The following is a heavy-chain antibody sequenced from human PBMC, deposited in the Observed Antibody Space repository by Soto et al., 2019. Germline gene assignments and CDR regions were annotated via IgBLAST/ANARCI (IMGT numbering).Heavy chain of an antibody. CDR2: ISGSGGST. D-gene: IGHD6-13*01. J-gene: IGHJ3*02. V-gene: IGHV3-23*01. CDR1: GFTFSSYA. Sequence: LRLSCAASGFTFSSYAMSWVRQAPGKGLEWVSTISGSGGSTYYADSVKGRFTISRDNSKNTLYLQMNSLRAEDTAVYYCAKDPASTPSSWYENAFDIWGQGTMVTVSS. CDR3: AKDPASTPSSWYENAFDI.